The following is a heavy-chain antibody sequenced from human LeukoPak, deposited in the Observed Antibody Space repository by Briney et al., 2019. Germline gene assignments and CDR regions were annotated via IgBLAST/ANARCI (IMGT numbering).Heavy chain of an antibody. J-gene: IGHJ4*02. CDR3: ARPHQGSGYYAFVYDY. Sequence: ASVKVSCKASGYTFTSYGISWVRQAPGQGPEWMGWISAYNGNTNYAQKLQGRVTMTTDTPTSTAYMELRSLRSDDTAVYYCARPHQGSGYYAFVYDYWGQGTLVTVSS. CDR1: GYTFTSYG. V-gene: IGHV1-18*01. CDR2: ISAYNGNT. D-gene: IGHD3-3*01.